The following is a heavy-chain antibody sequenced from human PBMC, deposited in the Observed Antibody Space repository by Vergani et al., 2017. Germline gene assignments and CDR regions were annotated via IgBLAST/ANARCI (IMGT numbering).Heavy chain of an antibody. J-gene: IGHJ6*02. CDR3: AKANPRNSGYDYLYYYHAMDV. CDR2: ISGSGGST. Sequence: EVQLLESGGDLVQPGGSLRLSCAASGFTLKHYAMNWVRQAPGTGLEWVSGISGSGGSTYYAGPVKGRFTISRDSSKNTLYLQMNSLSAGDTAVYYCAKANPRNSGYDYLYYYHAMDVWGQGTTVTVSS. V-gene: IGHV3-23*01. CDR1: GFTLKHYA. D-gene: IGHD5-12*01.